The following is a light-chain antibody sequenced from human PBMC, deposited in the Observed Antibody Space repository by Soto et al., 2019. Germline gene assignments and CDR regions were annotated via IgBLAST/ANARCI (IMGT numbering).Light chain of an antibody. Sequence: QMTQSPSTLSASVGDRVTITCRASHNIERWMAWYQQKPGRAPSLLIFDATTLHSGVPSRFSGGGSGTEFTLTINGLQPDEFATYYCQQFAKSSTFGQGTKVDIK. V-gene: IGKV1-5*01. CDR2: DAT. CDR1: HNIERW. CDR3: QQFAKSST. J-gene: IGKJ1*01.